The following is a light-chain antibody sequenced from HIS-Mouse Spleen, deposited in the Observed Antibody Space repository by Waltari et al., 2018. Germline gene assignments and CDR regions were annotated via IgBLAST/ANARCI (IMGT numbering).Light chain of an antibody. CDR1: QSVRSN. V-gene: IGKV3-15*01. CDR3: QQYNNWPHT. J-gene: IGKJ2*01. CDR2: GAS. Sequence: EIVMTQSPATLSVSPGERATLPCRARQSVRSNLAWYQQKPGQAPRLLIYGASTRATGIPARFSGSGSGTEFTLTISSMQSEDFAVYYCQQYNNWPHTFGQGTKLEIK.